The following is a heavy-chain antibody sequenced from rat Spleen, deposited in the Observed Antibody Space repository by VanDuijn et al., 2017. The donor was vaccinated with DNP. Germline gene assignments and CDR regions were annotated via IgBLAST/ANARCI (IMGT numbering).Heavy chain of an antibody. J-gene: IGHJ2*01. Sequence: EVQLVESGGGLVQPGNSLKLSCAASGFTFSDYYMAWVRQAPKKGLEWVAYISYDGGSAYNGDSVKGRFTISRDNAKSTLYLQMNSLRPEDMATYYCARHVLPLRVWDYWGQGVMVTVSS. CDR3: ARHVLPLRVWDY. CDR1: GFTFSDYY. D-gene: IGHD1-4*01. CDR2: ISYDGGSA. V-gene: IGHV5-22*01.